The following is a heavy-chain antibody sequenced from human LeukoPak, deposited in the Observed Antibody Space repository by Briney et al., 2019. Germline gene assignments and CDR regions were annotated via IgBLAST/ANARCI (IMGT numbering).Heavy chain of an antibody. CDR1: GGSVSSGSYY. V-gene: IGHV4-61*01. CDR2: IYYSGST. D-gene: IGHD3-9*01. CDR3: ARDPFDWSTDAFDI. J-gene: IGHJ3*02. Sequence: PSETLFLTCTVSGGSVSSGSYYWSWIRQPPGKGLEWIGYIYYSGSTNYNPSLKSRVTISVDTSKNQFSLKLSSVTAADTAVYYCARDPFDWSTDAFDIWGQGTMVTVSS.